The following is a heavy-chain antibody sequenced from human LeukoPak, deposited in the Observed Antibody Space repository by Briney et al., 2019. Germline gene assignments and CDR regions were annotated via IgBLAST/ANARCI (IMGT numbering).Heavy chain of an antibody. J-gene: IGHJ6*03. CDR2: IYYSGST. V-gene: IGHV4-59*01. CDR1: GGSFSGYY. CDR3: ARTPAGPPYYYMDV. Sequence: PSETLSLTCAVYGGSFSGYYWSWIRQPPGKGLEWIGYIYYSGSTNYNPSLRRRVTISVDTSRNQFSLQLNSVTAADTAVYYCARTPAGPPYYYMDVWGKGTTVTVSS. D-gene: IGHD6-13*01.